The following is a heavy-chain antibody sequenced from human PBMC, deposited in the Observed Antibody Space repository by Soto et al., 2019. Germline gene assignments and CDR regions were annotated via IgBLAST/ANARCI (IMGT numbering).Heavy chain of an antibody. J-gene: IGHJ4*02. D-gene: IGHD5-12*01. CDR3: ARGPIVASSYFDY. V-gene: IGHV4-34*01. Sequence: SETLSLTCAVYGGSFSGYYWSWIRQPPGKGLEWIGEINHSGSTNYNPSLKSRVTISVDTSKNQFSLKLSSVTAADTAVYYCARGPIVASSYFDYWGQGTLVTVSS. CDR2: INHSGST. CDR1: GGSFSGYY.